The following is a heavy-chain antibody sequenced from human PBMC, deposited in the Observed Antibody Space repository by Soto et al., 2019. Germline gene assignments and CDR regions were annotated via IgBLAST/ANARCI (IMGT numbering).Heavy chain of an antibody. Sequence: QVQLVESGGGVVQPGGSLRLSCAASGFTFDAYGFHWVRQAPGKGLEWVAVVWSHGNLKYYADSVKGRVTISRDSSKSALNLQMNSLRADDTAVYYCARIQLDTIMALDYWGQGTLVTVSS. J-gene: IGHJ4*02. CDR3: ARIQLDTIMALDY. V-gene: IGHV3-33*01. CDR2: VWSHGNLK. D-gene: IGHD1-1*01. CDR1: GFTFDAYG.